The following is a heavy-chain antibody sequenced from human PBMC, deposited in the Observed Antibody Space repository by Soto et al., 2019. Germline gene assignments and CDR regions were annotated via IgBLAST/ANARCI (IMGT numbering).Heavy chain of an antibody. V-gene: IGHV4-59*08. D-gene: IGHD5-18*01. J-gene: IGHJ4*02. CDR1: GGSISNYY. CDR2: IYYSGST. CDR3: XRHRXSYGVYYFDY. Sequence: PXETLSLTCIVSGGSISNYYWSWIRQPPGKGLEWIGYIYYSGSTNYNPALTSRVTISVDTSKNQFSLKLSSVTAADTAVYYCXRHRXSYGVYYFDYWGQGTLVTVSS.